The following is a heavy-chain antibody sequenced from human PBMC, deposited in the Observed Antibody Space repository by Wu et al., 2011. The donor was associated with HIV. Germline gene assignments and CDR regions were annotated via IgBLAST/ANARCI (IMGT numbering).Heavy chain of an antibody. Sequence: QVQLVQSGAEVKKPGASVKVSCKVSGYTFTSYGISWVRQAPGQGLGWMGWISAYNGNTNYAQKLQGRVTMTTDTSTSTAYMELRSLRSDDTAVYYCARMGTGDDSYDYYYMDVVGQRDHGHRLL. CDR1: GYTFTSYG. D-gene: IGHD7-27*01. CDR2: ISAYNGNT. CDR3: ARMGTGDDSYDYYYMDV. J-gene: IGHJ6*03. V-gene: IGHV1-18*01.